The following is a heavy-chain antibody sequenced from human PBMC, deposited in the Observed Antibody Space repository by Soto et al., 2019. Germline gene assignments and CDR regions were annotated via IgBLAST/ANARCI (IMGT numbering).Heavy chain of an antibody. D-gene: IGHD3-3*01. J-gene: IGHJ6*02. CDR3: ARLYYDYV. CDR2: ISYDSETT. Sequence: PGESLKISCAASDYTFSTYSMNWVRQAPGKGLEWVAYISYDSETTSYADSVKGRFTISRDDAKNSLYLQVNSLRDEDSAVYYCARLYYDYVWGQGTTVTVSS. V-gene: IGHV3-48*02. CDR1: DYTFSTYS.